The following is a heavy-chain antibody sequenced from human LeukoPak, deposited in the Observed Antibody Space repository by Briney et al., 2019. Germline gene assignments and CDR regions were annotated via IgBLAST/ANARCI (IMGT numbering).Heavy chain of an antibody. CDR3: AREGVRMGYYYYGMDV. CDR2: IWYDGGNK. J-gene: IGHJ6*02. V-gene: IGHV3-33*01. Sequence: GGSLRLSCAASGFTFSSYGMHWVRQAPGKGLEWVAVIWYDGGNKYYADSVKGRFTISRDNSKNTLYLQMNSLRAEDTAVYYCAREGVRMGYYYYGMDVWGQGTTVTVSS. CDR1: GFTFSSYG. D-gene: IGHD2-8*01.